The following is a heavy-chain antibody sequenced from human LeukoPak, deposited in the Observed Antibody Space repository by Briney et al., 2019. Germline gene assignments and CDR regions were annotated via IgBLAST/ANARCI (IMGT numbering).Heavy chain of an antibody. Sequence: SCKASGYTFTGYYMHWVRQAPGKGLEWVSYIRSSGNTIYYADSVKGRFTISRDNAKNSVYLQMNSLRDEDTAVYYCARYGSYPEAFDYWGQGTLVTVSS. J-gene: IGHJ4*02. D-gene: IGHD1-26*01. CDR1: GYTFTGYY. V-gene: IGHV3-11*04. CDR2: IRSSGNTI. CDR3: ARYGSYPEAFDY.